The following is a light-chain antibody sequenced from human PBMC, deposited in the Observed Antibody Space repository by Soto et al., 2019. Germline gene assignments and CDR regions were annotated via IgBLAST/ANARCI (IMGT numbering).Light chain of an antibody. V-gene: IGLV2-14*01. CDR1: SSDVGGYNY. Sequence: QSALTQPASVSGSPGQSITISCNETSSDVGGYNYVSWYQQHPGKAPKIMIYEVSNRPSGVSNRFSGSKSGNTASLTISGLQAEDEADYYCSSYTSSSTHWVFGGGTQLTVL. J-gene: IGLJ3*02. CDR3: SSYTSSSTHWV. CDR2: EVS.